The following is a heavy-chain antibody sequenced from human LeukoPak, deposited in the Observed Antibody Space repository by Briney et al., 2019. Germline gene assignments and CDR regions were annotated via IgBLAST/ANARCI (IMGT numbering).Heavy chain of an antibody. J-gene: IGHJ3*02. V-gene: IGHV6-1*01. Sequence: RSQTLSPTCAISGDSVSSNSAAWNWIRQSPSRGLEWLGRTYYRSTWYTDYAVSVKSRISINPDTSKNQFSLHLTSVTPEDTAVYYCARDGGLGLDTLDIWGQRTMVTVSS. CDR2: TYYRSTWYT. CDR1: GDSVSSNSAA. CDR3: ARDGGLGLDTLDI. D-gene: IGHD3/OR15-3a*01.